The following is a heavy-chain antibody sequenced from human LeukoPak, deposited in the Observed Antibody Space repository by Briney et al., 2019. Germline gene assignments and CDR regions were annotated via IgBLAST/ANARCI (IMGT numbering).Heavy chain of an antibody. CDR1: GASISSYY. D-gene: IGHD3-10*01. V-gene: IGHV4-4*09. Sequence: SETLSLTCTVSGASISSYYWSWIRQSPGKGLDWIGWIGDIYTSGSTNYNPSFKSRVNVSVDTSKKQFSLRLSSVTAADTAVYYCARYSGGGRTAFADCWGQCTLVTLSS. CDR3: ARYSGGGRTAFADC. CDR2: IYTSGST. J-gene: IGHJ4*02.